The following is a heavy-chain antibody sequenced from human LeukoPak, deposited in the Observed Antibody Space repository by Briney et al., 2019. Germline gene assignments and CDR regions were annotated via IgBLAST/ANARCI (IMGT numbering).Heavy chain of an antibody. V-gene: IGHV1-69-2*01. J-gene: IGHJ4*02. Sequence: ASVKVSCKVSGYTFTDDYIHWVQQAPGKGLEWMGLVAPDDGPTIYAEKFQGRVTITADTSTDKAYMEVNRLRSEDTAVYYCATDLNGGNSWFDYWGQGTPVTVSS. D-gene: IGHD4-23*01. CDR3: ATDLNGGNSWFDY. CDR2: VAPDDGPT. CDR1: GYTFTDDY.